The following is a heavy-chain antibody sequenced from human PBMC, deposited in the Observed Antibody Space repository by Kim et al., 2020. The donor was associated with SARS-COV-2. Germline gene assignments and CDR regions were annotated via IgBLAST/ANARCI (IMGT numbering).Heavy chain of an antibody. Sequence: TNHNPSLKSRVTISVDTSKNQFSLKLSSVTAADTAVYYCARGGSSGYYYGWGQGTLVTVSS. CDR2: T. V-gene: IGHV4-59*09. CDR3: ARGGSSGYYYG. J-gene: IGHJ4*02. D-gene: IGHD3-22*01.